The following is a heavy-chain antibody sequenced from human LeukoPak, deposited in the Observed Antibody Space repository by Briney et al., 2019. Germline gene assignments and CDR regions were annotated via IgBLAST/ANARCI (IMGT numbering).Heavy chain of an antibody. CDR1: DGSISSYY. CDR2: IYYSGST. Sequence: SETLSLTCTVSDGSISSYYWSWIRQPPGKGLEWIGYIYYSGSTNYNPSLKSRVTISVDASKNQFSLKLSSVTAADTAVYYCARNRMATIVHDAYDIWGQGTMVTVSS. CDR3: ARNRMATIVHDAYDI. V-gene: IGHV4-59*01. J-gene: IGHJ3*02. D-gene: IGHD5-24*01.